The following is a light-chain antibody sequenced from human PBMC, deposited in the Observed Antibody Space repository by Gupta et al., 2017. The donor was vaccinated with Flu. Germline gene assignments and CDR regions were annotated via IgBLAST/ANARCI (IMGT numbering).Light chain of an antibody. V-gene: IGKV2-30*01. CDR2: KGS. CDR1: QSLVYIDGNTY. J-gene: IGKJ1*01. CDR3: RQGEHRPKT. Sequence: DVVMTQSPLSLPVTLGQPASISCRSSQSLVYIDGNTYLNWFHQRPGQSPRRLIYKGSNRDSGVPDRFSGSGSGTDFTLKISRVEAEDVGVYYCRQGEHRPKTFGQGTKVEI.